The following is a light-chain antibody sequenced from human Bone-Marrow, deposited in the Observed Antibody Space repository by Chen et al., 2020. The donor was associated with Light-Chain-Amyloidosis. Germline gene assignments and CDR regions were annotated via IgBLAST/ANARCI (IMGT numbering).Light chain of an antibody. CDR3: KSADSSGIV. V-gene: IGLV3-25*03. Sequence: SYELTQPPSVAVSPGQTASITCSGDALPKQFAFWYQQKPGQAPVLVICKDSERPSGFPERFSGSRKGATATWTISGGQGEDEADYYWKSADSSGIVFDGGTKLTVL. J-gene: IGLJ2*01. CDR1: ALPKQF. CDR2: KDS.